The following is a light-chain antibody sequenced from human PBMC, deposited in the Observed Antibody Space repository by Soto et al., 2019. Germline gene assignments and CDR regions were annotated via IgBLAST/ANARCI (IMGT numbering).Light chain of an antibody. CDR1: QSVSSSS. Sequence: EIVLTQSPGTLSLSPGERATLSCRASQSVSSSSLAWYQQKPGQAPRLLIHGASTRATGIPDRFSGSGSGTDFTLIISRLEAEDFAVYFCQHYGTSPPYTFAQGTKLEIK. CDR2: GAS. J-gene: IGKJ2*01. V-gene: IGKV3-20*01. CDR3: QHYGTSPPYT.